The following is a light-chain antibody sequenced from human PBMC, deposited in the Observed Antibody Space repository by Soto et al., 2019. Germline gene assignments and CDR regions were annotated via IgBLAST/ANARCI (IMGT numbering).Light chain of an antibody. J-gene: IGKJ1*01. CDR2: GAS. V-gene: IGKV3-15*01. Sequence: ETVMTQSSTTLSLSPGERAPLSFKASQSVNSNLAWYQQKLGQAPRVLIYGASTRATGIPDRFSGSGSGTEFTLTISSLQSEDFAVYYCQQYNNWPPETFGQGTKVDIK. CDR1: QSVNSN. CDR3: QQYNNWPPET.